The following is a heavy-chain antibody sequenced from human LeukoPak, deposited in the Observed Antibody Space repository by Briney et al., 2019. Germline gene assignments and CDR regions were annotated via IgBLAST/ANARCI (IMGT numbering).Heavy chain of an antibody. D-gene: IGHD6-25*01. CDR3: TTRRQDGC. CDR1: GFTFSDAW. J-gene: IGHJ4*02. CDR2: IKSKIDGGTI. V-gene: IGHV3-15*01. Sequence: GGSLRLSCVASGFTFSDAWMSWVRQAPGKGLEWGGRIKSKIDGGTIDYAAPVKGRFTISRDDSRNKLYLQMNSLKTEDTAVYYCTTRRQDGCWGQGTLVTVS.